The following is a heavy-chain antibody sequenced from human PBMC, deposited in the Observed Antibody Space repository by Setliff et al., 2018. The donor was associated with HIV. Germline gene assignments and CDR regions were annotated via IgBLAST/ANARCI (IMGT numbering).Heavy chain of an antibody. V-gene: IGHV4-39*02. CDR2: VHYSGNT. J-gene: IGHJ6*03. CDR3: ARVRGYSSSSRDFYYHNMEV. CDR1: GGSISTVTYY. Sequence: PSETLSLTCTLFGGSISTVTYYWAWIRQPPGKGLEWIGNVHYSGNTYYTSSLQSRVIISADTSKSQFYLRLSSVTAADTGVYYCARVRGYSSSSRDFYYHNMEVWGKGTTGTV. D-gene: IGHD6-6*01.